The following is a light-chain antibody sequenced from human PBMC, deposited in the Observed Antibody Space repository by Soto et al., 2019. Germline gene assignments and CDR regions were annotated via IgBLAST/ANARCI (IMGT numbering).Light chain of an antibody. V-gene: IGKV3-11*01. CDR1: QSVSSY. CDR3: QQRSNWPS. Sequence: EIVMTQAPATLSVSPGERATLSCRASQSVSSYLAWYQQKPGQAPRLLIYDASNRATGIPARFSGSGSGTDFTLTISSLAPEDFAVYYCQQRSNWPSFGPGTKVDIK. CDR2: DAS. J-gene: IGKJ3*01.